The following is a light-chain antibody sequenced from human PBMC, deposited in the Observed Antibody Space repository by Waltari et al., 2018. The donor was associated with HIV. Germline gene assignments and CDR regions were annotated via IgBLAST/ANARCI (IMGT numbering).Light chain of an antibody. CDR2: DVS. J-gene: IGLJ3*02. V-gene: IGLV2-14*03. CDR1: SNDVGGYNY. CDR3: ESYTSTSVWV. Sequence: PGQSITISCTGSSNDVGGYNYVSWYQQHPGKAPRLMIYDVSTRPSGVSDRFSGSKSGDTASLTISGLQPEDEADYYCESYTSTSVWVFGGGTRLTVL.